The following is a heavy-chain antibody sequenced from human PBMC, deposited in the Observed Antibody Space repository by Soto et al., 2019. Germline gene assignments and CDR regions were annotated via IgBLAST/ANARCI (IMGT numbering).Heavy chain of an antibody. J-gene: IGHJ4*02. D-gene: IGHD1-1*01. CDR1: GYAFTGDY. Sequence: ASVKVSCKAVGYAFTGDYMHWVRQAPGQGLEWMGWINPNSGGTNYAQKFQGRVTMTRDTSISTAYMELSRLRSDDTAVYYCARVEKKGRSPPSRPFDYWGQGTLVTVSS. CDR3: ARVEKKGRSPPSRPFDY. CDR2: INPNSGGT. V-gene: IGHV1-2*02.